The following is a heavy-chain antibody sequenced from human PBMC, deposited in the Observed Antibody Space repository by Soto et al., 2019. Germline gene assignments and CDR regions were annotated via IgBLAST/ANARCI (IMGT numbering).Heavy chain of an antibody. Sequence: GGSLRLSCAASGFTFSSYAMHWVRQAPGKGLEWVAVISYDGSNKYYADSVKGRFTISRDNSKNTLYLQMNSLRAEDTAVYYCARDKVDGSGSYYTTYYYYGMDVWGQGTTVTVPS. V-gene: IGHV3-30-3*01. CDR3: ARDKVDGSGSYYTTYYYYGMDV. CDR1: GFTFSSYA. J-gene: IGHJ6*02. CDR2: ISYDGSNK. D-gene: IGHD3-10*01.